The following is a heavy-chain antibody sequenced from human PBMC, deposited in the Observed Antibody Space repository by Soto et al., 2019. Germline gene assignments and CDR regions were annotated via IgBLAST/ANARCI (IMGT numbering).Heavy chain of an antibody. V-gene: IGHV1-69*01. J-gene: IGHJ5*02. CDR3: AGFIAAESLKYWFDP. CDR1: GGTFSSYA. CDR2: IIPIFGTA. Sequence: QVQLVQSGAEVKKPGSSVKVSCKASGGTFSSYAISWVRQAPGQGLEWMGGIIPIFGTANYAQKFQGRVAITADESTSTAYMELSSLRSEDTAVYYCAGFIAAESLKYWFDPWGQGTLVTVSS. D-gene: IGHD6-13*01.